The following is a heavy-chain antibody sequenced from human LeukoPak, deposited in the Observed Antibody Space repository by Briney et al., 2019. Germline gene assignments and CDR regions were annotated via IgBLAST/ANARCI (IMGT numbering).Heavy chain of an antibody. CDR2: ISSSSGYV. Sequence: GGSLRLSCAASGFTFSSYSMHWVRQAPGKGLEWVSFISSSSGYVYYADSVKGRFTISRDNAKNSLYLQMNSLRAEDTAVYYCARVPYYDILTGYSDYWGQGTLVTVSS. CDR3: ARVPYYDILTGYSDY. V-gene: IGHV3-21*01. D-gene: IGHD3-9*01. J-gene: IGHJ4*02. CDR1: GFTFSSYS.